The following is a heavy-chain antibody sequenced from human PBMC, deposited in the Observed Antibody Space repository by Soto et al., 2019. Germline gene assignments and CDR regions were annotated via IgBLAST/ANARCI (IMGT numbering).Heavy chain of an antibody. D-gene: IGHD3-16*01. V-gene: IGHV4-34*01. CDR1: GGFLSESY. CDR3: VRIRYQLPSSVLWLDP. Sequence: ASETLSLTCAVYGGFLSESYWTWIRQPPGKGLEWIGEINHVGGANYNPSLKSRVTMSVDTSQNQFSLRLISVTAADTAMYFCVRIRYQLPSSVLWLDPWGQGTPVTVSS. CDR2: INHVGGA. J-gene: IGHJ5*02.